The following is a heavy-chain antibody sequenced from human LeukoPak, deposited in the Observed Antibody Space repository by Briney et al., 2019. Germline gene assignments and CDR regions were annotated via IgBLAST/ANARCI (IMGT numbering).Heavy chain of an antibody. D-gene: IGHD6-13*01. J-gene: IGHJ4*02. Sequence: GGSLRLSCAASGFTFSSYWMYWVRQAPGKGLVWVSRINSDGSSTSYADSVKGRFTISRDNAKNTLYLQMNSLRAEDTAVYYCARQAASLGYFDYWGQGTLVTVSS. V-gene: IGHV3-74*01. CDR3: ARQAASLGYFDY. CDR2: INSDGSST. CDR1: GFTFSSYW.